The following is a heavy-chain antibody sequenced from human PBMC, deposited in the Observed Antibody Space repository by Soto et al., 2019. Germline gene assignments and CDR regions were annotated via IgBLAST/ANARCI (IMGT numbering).Heavy chain of an antibody. CDR3: ARGPIAAAAADAFDI. Sequence: QVQLQQWGAGLLKPSETLSLTCAVYGGSFSGYYWSWIRQPPGKGLEWIGEINHSGSTNYNPSLKSRVTISVDTSKNQFPLKLSSVTAADTAVYYCARGPIAAAAADAFDIWGQGTMVTVSS. CDR2: INHSGST. J-gene: IGHJ3*02. CDR1: GGSFSGYY. D-gene: IGHD6-13*01. V-gene: IGHV4-34*01.